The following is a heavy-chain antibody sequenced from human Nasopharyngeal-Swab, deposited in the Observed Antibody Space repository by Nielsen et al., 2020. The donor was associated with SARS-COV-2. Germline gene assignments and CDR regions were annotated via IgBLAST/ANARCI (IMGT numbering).Heavy chain of an antibody. Sequence: SETLYLTCAVSGGSFSGYYWSWIRQPPGKGLDWIGEINHSGSTKYNPSLKSRVNISVDTSKNQFSLKVSSVTAADTAVYYCARGGYYCSSTSCYYYSGYYYGMDVWGQGTTVTVSS. J-gene: IGHJ6*02. CDR3: ARGGYYCSSTSCYYYSGYYYGMDV. D-gene: IGHD2-2*01. CDR2: INHSGST. V-gene: IGHV4-34*01. CDR1: GGSFSGYY.